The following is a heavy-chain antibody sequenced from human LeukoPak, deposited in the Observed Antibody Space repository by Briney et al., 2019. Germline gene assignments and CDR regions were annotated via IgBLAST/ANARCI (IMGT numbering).Heavy chain of an antibody. J-gene: IGHJ4*02. CDR2: INSNSGDT. D-gene: IGHD3-3*01. Sequence: GASVKVSCKASRYTFTGFYMNWVRQAPGQGLEWMGWINSNSGDTDYAQKFQGRVTMTRDTSISTAYMELSRLRSDDTAVYYCARGYNYNDFWSGRPTDFWGQGTLVTVSS. CDR3: ARGYNYNDFWSGRPTDF. V-gene: IGHV1-2*02. CDR1: RYTFTGFY.